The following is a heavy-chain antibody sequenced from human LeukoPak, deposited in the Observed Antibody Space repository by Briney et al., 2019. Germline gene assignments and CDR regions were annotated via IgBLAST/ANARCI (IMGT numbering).Heavy chain of an antibody. Sequence: SETLSLTCAVYGGSFSGYYWTWIRQPPGKGLEWIGNIYYSGSANHNPSLKSRVTISRDTSKNQFSLKLTSVTTADTAVYYCARAGGVKTAALDLDYWGQGTLVTVSS. CDR1: GGSFSGYY. V-gene: IGHV4-59*01. CDR2: IYYSGSA. CDR3: ARAGGVKTAALDLDY. D-gene: IGHD6-25*01. J-gene: IGHJ4*02.